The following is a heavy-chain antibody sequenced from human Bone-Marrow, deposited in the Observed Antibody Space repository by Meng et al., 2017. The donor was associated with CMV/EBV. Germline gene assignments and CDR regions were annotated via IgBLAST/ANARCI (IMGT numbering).Heavy chain of an antibody. CDR3: ARDVLSEGPHYYYGMDV. V-gene: IGHV3-20*04. CDR2: INWNGGST. CDR1: TFTFSSYG. J-gene: IGHJ6*02. D-gene: IGHD3-10*02. Sequence: GESLKISCAASTFTFSSYGMHWVRQAPGKGLEWVSGINWNGGSTGYADSVKGRFTISRDNAKNSLYLQMNSLRAEDTALYYCARDVLSEGPHYYYGMDVWGQGTTVTVSS.